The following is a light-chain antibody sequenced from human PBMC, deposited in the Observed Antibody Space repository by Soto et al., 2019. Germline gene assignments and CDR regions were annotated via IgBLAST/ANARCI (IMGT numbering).Light chain of an antibody. CDR3: QQYGSSPPWT. CDR1: QSVSSSS. Sequence: EIVLTQSPGTLSLSPGERATLSCRASQSVSSSSLAWFQQKPGQAPRLLIYRASSRATGVPDRFSGSGSGTDFTLTISRLEPEDFAVYYCQQYGSSPPWTFGQGTKVDI. J-gene: IGKJ1*01. V-gene: IGKV3-20*01. CDR2: RAS.